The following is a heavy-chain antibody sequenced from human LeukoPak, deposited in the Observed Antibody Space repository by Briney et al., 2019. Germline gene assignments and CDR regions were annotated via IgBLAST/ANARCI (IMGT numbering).Heavy chain of an antibody. Sequence: ASVKVSCKASGYTFTGYYMHWGRHAPGQGLEWMGWINPNSGGTNYAQKFQGRVTMTRDTSISTAYMELSRLRSDDTDVYYCARADVYYFDYWGQGTLVTVSS. CDR3: ARADVYYFDY. V-gene: IGHV1-2*02. CDR2: INPNSGGT. CDR1: GYTFTGYY. J-gene: IGHJ4*02.